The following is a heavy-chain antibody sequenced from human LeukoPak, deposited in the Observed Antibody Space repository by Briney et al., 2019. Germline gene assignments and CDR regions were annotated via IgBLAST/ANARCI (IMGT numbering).Heavy chain of an antibody. Sequence: GGSLRLSCAASGFSVSSNYMNWVRQAPGKGLEWVSIIYSDGSTDYADSVKGRFTISRDNSKNTLSLQMNSLRAEDTAVYYCAKWVTMVRGATHWFDPWGQGTLVTVSS. CDR3: AKWVTMVRGATHWFDP. CDR1: GFSVSSNY. D-gene: IGHD3-10*01. J-gene: IGHJ5*02. V-gene: IGHV3-53*01. CDR2: IYSDGST.